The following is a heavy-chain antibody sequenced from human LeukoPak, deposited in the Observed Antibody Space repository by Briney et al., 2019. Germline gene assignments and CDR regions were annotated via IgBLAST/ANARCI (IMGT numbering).Heavy chain of an antibody. D-gene: IGHD6-19*01. V-gene: IGHV3-23*01. CDR2: IRGSGGST. Sequence: GGCLRPACAAYGFTFSSYAISWVRQAPGKGLEWVSAIRGSGGSTYYADSVKGRFTISRDNSKNTLYLKMNSLRAEGTAVYYCAKRMSRGAVAALFDYWGQGTLVTVSS. J-gene: IGHJ4*02. CDR3: AKRMSRGAVAALFDY. CDR1: GFTFSSYA.